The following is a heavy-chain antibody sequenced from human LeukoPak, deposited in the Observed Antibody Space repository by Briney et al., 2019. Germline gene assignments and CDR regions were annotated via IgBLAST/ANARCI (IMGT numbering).Heavy chain of an antibody. CDR3: ARGGGYCSSTSCYKFDY. Sequence: GASVKVPCKASGGTFSSYAISWVRQAPGQGLEWMGGIIPIFGTANYAQKFQGRVTITADESTSTAYMELSSLRSEDTAVYYCARGGGYCSSTSCYKFDYWGQGTLVTVSS. CDR2: IIPIFGTA. V-gene: IGHV1-69*13. D-gene: IGHD2-2*01. J-gene: IGHJ4*02. CDR1: GGTFSSYA.